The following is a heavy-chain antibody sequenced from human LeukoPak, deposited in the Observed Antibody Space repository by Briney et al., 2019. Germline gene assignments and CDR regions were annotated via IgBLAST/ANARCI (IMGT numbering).Heavy chain of an antibody. V-gene: IGHV4-59*01. CDR2: IYYSGST. D-gene: IGHD1-7*01. CDR1: GGSISSYY. Sequence: SETLSLTCTVSGGSISSYYWSWIRQPPGKGLEWIGYIYYSGSTNYNPPLKSRVTISVDTSKNQFSLKLSSVTAADTAVYYCARENGTGTVDYWGQGTLVTVSS. CDR3: ARENGTGTVDY. J-gene: IGHJ4*02.